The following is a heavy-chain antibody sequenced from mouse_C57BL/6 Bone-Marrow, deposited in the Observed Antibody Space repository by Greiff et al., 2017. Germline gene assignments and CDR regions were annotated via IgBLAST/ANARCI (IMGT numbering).Heavy chain of an antibody. J-gene: IGHJ2*01. Sequence: EVKLVESGGGLVKPGGSLKLSCAASGFTLSSYAMSWVRQTPEKRLEWVATISDGGSYTYYPDNVKGRFTISRDNAKNNLYLQMSHLKSEDTAMYYCARVPYYYGFDYWGQGTTLTVSS. CDR1: GFTLSSYA. CDR3: ARVPYYYGFDY. V-gene: IGHV5-4*03. CDR2: ISDGGSYT. D-gene: IGHD1-1*01.